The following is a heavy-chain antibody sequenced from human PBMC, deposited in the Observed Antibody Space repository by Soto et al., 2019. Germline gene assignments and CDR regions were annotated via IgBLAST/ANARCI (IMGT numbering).Heavy chain of an antibody. CDR1: GGSISSYY. CDR3: ARAGSYVGKYYFDY. Sequence: PSETLSLTCTVSGGSISSYYWSWIRQPPGKGLEWIGYIYYSGSTNYNPSLKSRVTISVDTSKNQFSLRLSSVTAADTAVYYCARAGSYVGKYYFDYWGQGTLVTVSS. J-gene: IGHJ4*02. V-gene: IGHV4-59*01. D-gene: IGHD1-26*01. CDR2: IYYSGST.